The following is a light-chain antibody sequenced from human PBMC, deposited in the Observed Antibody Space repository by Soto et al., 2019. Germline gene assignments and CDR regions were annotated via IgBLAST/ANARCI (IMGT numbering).Light chain of an antibody. Sequence: DIQMTQSPSTLSASVGDRVTITCRASQSISSWLAWYQQKPGKAPKLLIYDASSLESGVPSRFSGSGSGTEFTLTISSLQPDDFATYYCQQYNSYSKWTFGQGTKFEIK. V-gene: IGKV1-5*01. CDR2: DAS. CDR1: QSISSW. J-gene: IGKJ1*01. CDR3: QQYNSYSKWT.